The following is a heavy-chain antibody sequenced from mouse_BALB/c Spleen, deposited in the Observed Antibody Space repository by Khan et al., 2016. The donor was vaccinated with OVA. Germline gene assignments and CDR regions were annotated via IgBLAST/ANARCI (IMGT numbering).Heavy chain of an antibody. CDR2: IYPFNDDT. D-gene: IGHD2-14*01. V-gene: IGHV1S136*01. CDR3: AKNNRYDVYFDY. CDR1: GYTFTSYV. Sequence: VQLQQSGPELVKPGASVKMSCEASGYTFTSYVIHWVKQKPGQGLEWIGYIYPFNDDTKYNEKFKGKATLTSDTSSSTAYMDLRSLTSEDSAVYYGAKNNRYDVYFDYWGQSTTLTVAS. J-gene: IGHJ2*01.